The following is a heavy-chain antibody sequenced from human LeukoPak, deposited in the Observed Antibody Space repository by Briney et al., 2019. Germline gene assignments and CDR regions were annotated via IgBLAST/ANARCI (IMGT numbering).Heavy chain of an antibody. CDR1: GYTFTGYY. J-gene: IGHJ4*02. D-gene: IGHD2-15*01. CDR2: INPNSGGT. V-gene: IGHV1-2*02. Sequence: GASVKVSCKASGYTFTGYYMHWVRQAPGQGLEWMGWINPNSGGTNYAQKFQGRVTITADKSTSTAYMELSSLRSDDTAVYYCARSGSRGPIDFWGQGTLVTVSS. CDR3: ARSGSRGPIDF.